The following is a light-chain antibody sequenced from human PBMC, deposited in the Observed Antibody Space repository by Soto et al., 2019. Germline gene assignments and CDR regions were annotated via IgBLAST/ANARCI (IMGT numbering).Light chain of an antibody. CDR1: SSDVGGYDY. V-gene: IGLV2-14*01. J-gene: IGLJ1*01. CDR2: DVF. CDR3: SSYRSSGTWV. Sequence: QSALTQPASVSGSPGQSITISCTGTSSDVGGYDYVSWYLQHPGKAPKLMIYDVFYRPSGVSNRFSGSKSGNTASLTISGLQAEDEADYYCSSYRSSGTWVFGTGTKVTVL.